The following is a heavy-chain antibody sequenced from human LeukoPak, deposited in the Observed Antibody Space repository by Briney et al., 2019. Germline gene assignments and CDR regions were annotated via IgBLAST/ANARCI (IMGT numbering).Heavy chain of an antibody. Sequence: GGSLRLSCAASGFTVSSNYMSWVRQAPGKGLEWVSVIYSGGSTYYADSVKGRFTISRGSSKNTLYLQMNSLRADDTAVYYCAKWGDYDVLTGYYVSDFWGQGTLVTVSS. CDR1: GFTVSSNY. V-gene: IGHV3-53*01. CDR3: AKWGDYDVLTGYYVSDF. D-gene: IGHD3-9*01. J-gene: IGHJ4*02. CDR2: IYSGGST.